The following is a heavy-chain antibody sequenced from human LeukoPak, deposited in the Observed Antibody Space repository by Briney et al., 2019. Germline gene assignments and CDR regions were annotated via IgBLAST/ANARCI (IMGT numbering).Heavy chain of an antibody. CDR1: GFTFSTYW. CDR2: INSDGSST. D-gene: IGHD2-2*01. Sequence: GGSLRLSCAASGFTFSTYWMHWVRQAPGKGLAWVSRINSDGSSTSYADSVKGRFTISRDNAKNTLYLQMNSLRAEDTAVYYCARARYCTSTSCRNWFDPWGQGTLVTVSS. V-gene: IGHV3-74*01. J-gene: IGHJ5*02. CDR3: ARARYCTSTSCRNWFDP.